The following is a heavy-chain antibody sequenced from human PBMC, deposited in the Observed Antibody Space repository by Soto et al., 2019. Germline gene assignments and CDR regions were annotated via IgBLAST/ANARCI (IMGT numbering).Heavy chain of an antibody. CDR1: GASIRDYF. D-gene: IGHD6-13*01. CDR2: IYSSGRT. Sequence: SETLSHTCTVSGASIRDYFWTWIRQPPGKGLEWIGYIYSSGRTNYNPSLKSRVTMSVDTSKNHFSLKLMSVTAADTAVYYCARVQGVAAAGSALFDSWGQGSLVTVS. CDR3: ARVQGVAAAGSALFDS. V-gene: IGHV4-59*12. J-gene: IGHJ5*01.